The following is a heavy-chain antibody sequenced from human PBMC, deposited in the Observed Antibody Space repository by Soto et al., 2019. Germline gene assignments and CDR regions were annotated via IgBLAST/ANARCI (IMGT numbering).Heavy chain of an antibody. Sequence: GEALKISCKGSGYSFTSYWIGWVRQMPGKGLEWMGIIYPGDSDTRYSPSFQGQVTISADKSISTAYLQWSSLKASDTAMYYCARPREAGKNYYGVEVWGQGTTVTVSS. J-gene: IGHJ6*02. V-gene: IGHV5-51*01. CDR3: ARPREAGKNYYGVEV. D-gene: IGHD6-19*01. CDR2: IYPGDSDT. CDR1: GYSFTSYW.